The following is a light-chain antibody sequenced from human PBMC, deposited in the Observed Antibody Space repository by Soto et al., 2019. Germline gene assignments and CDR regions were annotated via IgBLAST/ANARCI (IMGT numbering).Light chain of an antibody. Sequence: DIRMTQSPASLSASVGDRVTITCRATQSISSHLNWYQRKPGTAPKLLIYAASSLQSGVPSRFSGSGSGTDFTLTISSLQPEDFATYYCQQSDSSPWTFGQGTKVDIK. CDR3: QQSDSSPWT. CDR2: AAS. V-gene: IGKV1-39*01. J-gene: IGKJ1*01. CDR1: QSISSH.